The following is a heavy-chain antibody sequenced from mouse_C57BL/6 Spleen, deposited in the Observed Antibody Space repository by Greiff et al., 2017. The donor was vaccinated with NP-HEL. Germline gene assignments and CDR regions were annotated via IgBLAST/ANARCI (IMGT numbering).Heavy chain of an antibody. D-gene: IGHD2-2*01. Sequence: VQLQQSGAELARPGASVKMSCKASGYTFTSYTMHWVTQRPGQGLEWIGYINPSSGYTKYNQKFKDKATLTADKSSSTAYRQLSSLTSEDSAVYHCAKEAPYGYDEGYYFDYWGQGTTLTVSS. CDR1: GYTFTSYT. V-gene: IGHV1-4*01. J-gene: IGHJ2*01. CDR3: AKEAPYGYDEGYYFDY. CDR2: INPSSGYT.